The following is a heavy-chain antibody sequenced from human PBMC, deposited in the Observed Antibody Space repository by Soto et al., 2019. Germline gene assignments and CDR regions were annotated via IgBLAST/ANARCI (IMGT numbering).Heavy chain of an antibody. CDR1: GGTFGKSA. D-gene: IGHD2-8*01. Sequence: QIQLVQSGAEVKKPGSSVNVSCKTAGGTFGKSAVTWVRQAPGQGLEWLGGIVPMFGKANYAQKVQGRVTITADEYTITSYMELNSLKTDDTAVYYWERDGVPQAAFWIGHWGGGRFDPWGQ. CDR2: IVPMFGKA. V-gene: IGHV1-69*12. J-gene: IGHJ5*02. CDR3: ERDGVPQAAFWIGHWGGGRFDP.